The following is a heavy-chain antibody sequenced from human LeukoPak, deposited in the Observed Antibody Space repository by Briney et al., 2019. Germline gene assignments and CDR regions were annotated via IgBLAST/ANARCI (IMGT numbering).Heavy chain of an antibody. CDR3: AMHTYYYDSSGYY. Sequence: GGSLRLSCAASGFTVSSNYMSWVRQAPGKGLEWVSVIYSGGSTYYADSVKGRFTISRDNSKNTVYLLMNSLRAEDTAVYYCAMHTYYYDSSGYYWGQGTLVTVSS. J-gene: IGHJ4*02. D-gene: IGHD3-22*01. CDR2: IYSGGST. CDR1: GFTVSSNY. V-gene: IGHV3-66*02.